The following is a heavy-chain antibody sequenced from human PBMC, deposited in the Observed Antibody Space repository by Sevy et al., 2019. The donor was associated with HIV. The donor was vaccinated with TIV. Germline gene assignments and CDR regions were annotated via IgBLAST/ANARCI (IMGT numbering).Heavy chain of an antibody. V-gene: IGHV5-51*01. CDR1: GYSFTSYW. D-gene: IGHD3-9*01. CDR2: IYPGDSDT. J-gene: IGHJ3*02. Sequence: GESLKISCKGSGYSFTSYWIGWVRQMPGKGLEWMGIIYPGDSDTRYSRSFQGQVTISADKSISTAYLQWSSLKASDTAMYYCARCGLLRYFDWLSPALDAFDIWGQGTMVTVSS. CDR3: ARCGLLRYFDWLSPALDAFDI.